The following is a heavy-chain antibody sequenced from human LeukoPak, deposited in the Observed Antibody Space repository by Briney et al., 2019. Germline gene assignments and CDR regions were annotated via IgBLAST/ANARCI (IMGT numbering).Heavy chain of an antibody. D-gene: IGHD3-22*01. V-gene: IGHV1-69*04. CDR2: IIPILGIA. Sequence: ASVKVSCKASGGTFSSYAISWVRQAPGQGLEWMGRIIPILGIANYAQKFQGRVTITADKSTSTAYMELSSLRSEDTAVYYCARDYDSSGYYYYFDYWGQGTLVTVSS. CDR1: GGTFSSYA. J-gene: IGHJ4*02. CDR3: ARDYDSSGYYYYFDY.